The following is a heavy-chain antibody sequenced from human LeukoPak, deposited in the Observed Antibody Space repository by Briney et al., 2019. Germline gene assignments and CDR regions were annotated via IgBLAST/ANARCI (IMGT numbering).Heavy chain of an antibody. V-gene: IGHV3-30*18. Sequence: SGGSLRLSCAASGFTFSSYGMHWVRQAPGKGLEWVVVISYDGSNKYYADSVKGRFTISRDNSKNTLYLQMNSLRAEDTAVYYCAKVSPGDTQGVYWGQGTLVTVSS. D-gene: IGHD3-10*01. CDR2: ISYDGSNK. CDR3: AKVSPGDTQGVY. J-gene: IGHJ4*02. CDR1: GFTFSSYG.